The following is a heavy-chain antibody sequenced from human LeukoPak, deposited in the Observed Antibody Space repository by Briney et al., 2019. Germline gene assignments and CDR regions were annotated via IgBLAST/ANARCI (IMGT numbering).Heavy chain of an antibody. CDR3: AVGATKVRYFDY. V-gene: IGHV1-69*13. CDR1: GGTLSSYA. Sequence: SVKVSCKASGGTLSSYAISWVRQAPGQGLEWMGGIIPIFGTANYAQKFQGRVTITADESTSTAYMELSSLRSEDTAVYYCAVGATKVRYFDYWGQGTLVTVSS. CDR2: IIPIFGTA. J-gene: IGHJ4*02. D-gene: IGHD1-26*01.